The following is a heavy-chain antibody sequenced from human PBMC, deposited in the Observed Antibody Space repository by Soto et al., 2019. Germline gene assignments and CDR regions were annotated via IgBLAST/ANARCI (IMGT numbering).Heavy chain of an antibody. CDR2: ISSSSSTI. V-gene: IGHV3-48*01. Sequence: PSETLSLSCAASGFTFSSYGMHWVRQAPGKGLEWVSYISSSSSTIYYADSVKGRFTISRDNAKNSLYLQMNSLRAEDTAVYYCARDHSYGYFDYWGQGTLVTVSS. CDR1: GFTFSSYG. CDR3: ARDHSYGYFDY. D-gene: IGHD5-18*01. J-gene: IGHJ4*02.